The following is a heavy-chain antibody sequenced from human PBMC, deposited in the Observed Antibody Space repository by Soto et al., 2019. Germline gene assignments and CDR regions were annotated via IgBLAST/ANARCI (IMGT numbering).Heavy chain of an antibody. CDR1: GGSISSGVYY. CDR2: IYYSGST. V-gene: IGHV4-31*03. D-gene: IGHD2-8*01. J-gene: IGHJ6*02. Sequence: PSETLSLTCTVSGGSISSGVYYGIWIRRHPGKGLEWIGYIYYSGSTYYNPSLKSRVTISVDTSKNQFSLKPSSVTAADTAVYYCARGRWSYYGMDVWGQGTTVTVSS. CDR3: ARGRWSYYGMDV.